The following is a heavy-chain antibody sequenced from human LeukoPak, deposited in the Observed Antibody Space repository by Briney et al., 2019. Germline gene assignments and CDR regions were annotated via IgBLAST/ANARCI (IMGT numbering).Heavy chain of an antibody. CDR3: TRDLRVSHPGQYYYMDA. CDR2: ISGSGGST. J-gene: IGHJ6*03. V-gene: IGHV3-23*01. Sequence: GGSLRLSCAASGFTFSSYAMSWVRQAPGKGLEWVSAISGSGGSTYYADSVKGRFTISRDNSKNTLYLQINSLKTEDTAVYYCTRDLRVSHPGQYYYMDAWGTGTTVTVSS. D-gene: IGHD3-3*01. CDR1: GFTFSSYA.